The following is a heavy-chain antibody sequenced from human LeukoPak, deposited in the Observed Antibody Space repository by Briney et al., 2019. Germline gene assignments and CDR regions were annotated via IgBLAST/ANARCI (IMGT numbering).Heavy chain of an antibody. CDR2: INSDGSTT. CDR1: GFTFITYW. D-gene: IGHD4-11*01. J-gene: IGHJ4*02. V-gene: IGHV3-74*01. Sequence: GGSLRLSCAASGFTFITYWMHWVRQAPGKGLVWVSRINSDGSTTNYADFVKGRFTISRDNAKNTLYLQMNSLGAEDTAVYYCASGNDYSNYYFDYWGQGTLVTVS. CDR3: ASGNDYSNYYFDY.